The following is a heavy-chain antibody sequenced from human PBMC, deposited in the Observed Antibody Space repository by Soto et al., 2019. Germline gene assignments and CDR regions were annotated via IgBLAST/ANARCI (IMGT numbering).Heavy chain of an antibody. V-gene: IGHV1-69*12. CDR2: IVPMFGTP. D-gene: IGHD2-15*01. Sequence: QVQLVQSGAEVKKPASSVKVSCKASAGTFRSYSMSWVRQAPGQGLEWMGGIVPMFGTPNYAQKFQGRLTITADESTSTAYMELTSLRSEDTAVYYCARSRVVAARTYYYYAMDAWSQGTTVTVSS. J-gene: IGHJ6*02. CDR3: ARSRVVAARTYYYYAMDA. CDR1: AGTFRSYS.